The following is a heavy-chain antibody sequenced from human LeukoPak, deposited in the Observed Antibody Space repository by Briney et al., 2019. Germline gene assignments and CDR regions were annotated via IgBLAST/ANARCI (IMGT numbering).Heavy chain of an antibody. V-gene: IGHV6-1*01. CDR3: ARGVVGGGYFEY. CDR1: GDSVSSNSAA. CDR2: TYYRSKWKN. Sequence: SQTLSLTCAISGDSVSSNSAAWNWIRQSPSRGLEWLGRTYYRSKWKNDYAGSVKRRININPDTSKNQFSLQLNSVTPEDTAVYYCARGVVGGGYFEYWGQGTLVTVSS. J-gene: IGHJ4*02. D-gene: IGHD2-15*01.